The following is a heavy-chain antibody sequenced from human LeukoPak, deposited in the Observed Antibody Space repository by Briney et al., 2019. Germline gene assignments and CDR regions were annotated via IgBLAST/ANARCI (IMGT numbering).Heavy chain of an antibody. Sequence: SETLSLTCTVSGGSMRNMYWSWIRQPPGKGLEWIGYIHYTGSTNYNPSLKSRISMSVDTSKSQLFLRLTSVTAADTALYYCARGGWSLDYWGQGTLVAVSS. V-gene: IGHV4-59*01. CDR1: GGSMRNMY. CDR2: IHYTGST. J-gene: IGHJ4*02. CDR3: ARGGWSLDY. D-gene: IGHD6-19*01.